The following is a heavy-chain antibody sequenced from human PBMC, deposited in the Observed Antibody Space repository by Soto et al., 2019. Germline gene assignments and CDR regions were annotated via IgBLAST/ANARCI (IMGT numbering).Heavy chain of an antibody. CDR3: ARGYYDFWSGYYISPYGMDV. Sequence: GASVQVSCQASGYTFTGYYMHWVRQAPGQGFEWMGRTSPKSGGTNYAQKFQGRVTMTWDTSLNTAYMELSSLISEDTAVYYCARGYYDFWSGYYISPYGMDVWGQGTTVTVSS. D-gene: IGHD3-3*01. J-gene: IGHJ6*02. V-gene: IGHV1-2*02. CDR1: GYTFTGYY. CDR2: TSPKSGGT.